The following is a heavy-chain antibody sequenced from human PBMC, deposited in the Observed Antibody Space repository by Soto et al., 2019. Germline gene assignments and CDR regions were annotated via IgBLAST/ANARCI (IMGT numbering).Heavy chain of an antibody. CDR3: ARGSPPYKYGLDV. CDR1: GGSISYYY. V-gene: IGHV4-59*01. Sequence: TSETLSLTCTVSGGSISYYYWNWIRQSPGKGLEWIGYIFYSGSTHYNPSLKSRATISIDTSKNQFSLRLTSVTAADTAVYFCARGSPPYKYGLDVWGEGTTVTVYS. D-gene: IGHD1-1*01. CDR2: IFYSGST. J-gene: IGHJ6*04.